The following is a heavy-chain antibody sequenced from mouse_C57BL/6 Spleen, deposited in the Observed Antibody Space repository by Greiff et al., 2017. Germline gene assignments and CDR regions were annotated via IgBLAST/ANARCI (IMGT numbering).Heavy chain of an antibody. V-gene: IGHV2-9-1*01. CDR3: ARNWIITTGRYFDV. J-gene: IGHJ1*03. CDR1: GFSLTSYA. D-gene: IGHD1-1*01. CDR2: IWTGGGT. Sequence: VQGVESGPGLVAPSQSLSITCTVSGFSLTSYAISWVRQPPGKGLEWLGVIWTGGGTNYNSALKSRLSISKDNSKSQVFLKMNSLQTDDTARYYCARNWIITTGRYFDVWGTGTTVTVSS.